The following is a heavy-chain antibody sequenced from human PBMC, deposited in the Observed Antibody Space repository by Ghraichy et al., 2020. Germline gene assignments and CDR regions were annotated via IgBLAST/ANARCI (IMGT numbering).Heavy chain of an antibody. CDR3: AKRRSWLLQEVDY. J-gene: IGHJ4*02. Sequence: GESLNISCAASGFTFSSYAMSWVRQAPGKGLEWVSAISGSGGSTYYADSVKGRFTISRDNSKNTLYLQMNSLRAEDTAVYYCAKRRSWLLQEVDYWGQGTLVTVSS. CDR1: GFTFSSYA. D-gene: IGHD3-22*01. V-gene: IGHV3-23*01. CDR2: ISGSGGST.